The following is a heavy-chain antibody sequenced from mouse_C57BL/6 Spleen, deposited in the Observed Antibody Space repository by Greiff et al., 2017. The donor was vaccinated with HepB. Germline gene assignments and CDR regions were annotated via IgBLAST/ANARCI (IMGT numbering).Heavy chain of an antibody. CDR1: GYSITSDY. D-gene: IGHD2-3*01. V-gene: IGHV3-8*01. CDR2: ISYSGST. J-gene: IGHJ1*03. Sequence: EVMLVESGPGLAKPSQTLSLTCSVTGYSITSDYWNWIRKFPGNKLEYMGYISYSGSTYYNPSLKSRISITRDTSKNQYYLQLNSVTTEDTATYYCARKDGYSYWYFDVWGTGTTVTVSS. CDR3: ARKDGYSYWYFDV.